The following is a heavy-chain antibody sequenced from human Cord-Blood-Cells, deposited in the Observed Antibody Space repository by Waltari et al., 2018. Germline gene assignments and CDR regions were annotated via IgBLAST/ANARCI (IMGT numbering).Heavy chain of an antibody. D-gene: IGHD6-6*01. CDR3: AKGRKYSSYYFDY. CDR2: ISGSGGST. J-gene: IGHJ4*02. V-gene: IGHV3-23*01. CDR1: GFTFSSYV. Sequence: EVQLLESGGGLVQPGGSLRLSCAASGFTFSSYVMSWVRQAPGKGLEWVSAISGSGGSTYYADSVKGLFTISRDNSKNTLYPQMNSLRAEDTAVYYCAKGRKYSSYYFDYWGQGTLVTVSS.